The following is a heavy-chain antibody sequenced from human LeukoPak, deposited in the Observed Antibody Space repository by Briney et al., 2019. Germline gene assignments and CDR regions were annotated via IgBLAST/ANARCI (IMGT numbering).Heavy chain of an antibody. CDR2: ISYDGSIE. Sequence: GGSLRLSCAASGFTFSSYGMHWVRQAPGKGLEWVAVISYDGSIEYYVDSVKGRFSISGDNSKNTLYLQMNSLRAEDTALYYCAKGISSGYFDYWGQGTLVTVSS. J-gene: IGHJ4*02. D-gene: IGHD3-22*01. CDR1: GFTFSSYG. V-gene: IGHV3-30*18. CDR3: AKGISSGYFDY.